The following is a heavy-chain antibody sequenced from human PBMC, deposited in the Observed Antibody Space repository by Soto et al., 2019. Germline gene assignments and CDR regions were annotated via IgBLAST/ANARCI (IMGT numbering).Heavy chain of an antibody. J-gene: IGHJ5*02. V-gene: IGHV1-18*01. CDR2: ISTWDDDT. Sequence: QVQLVQSGVEVKKPGASVKVSCKPSGYTFSSHGLSWVRQAPGQGLEWRGWISTWDDDTNYAQKFQGRITMTTDSATSTGYMKLTSLRPDDTAVYYCVRDYTFSRHDCFDPWGQGTLVIVSS. CDR3: VRDYTFSRHDCFDP. CDR1: GYTFSSHG. D-gene: IGHD2-2*01.